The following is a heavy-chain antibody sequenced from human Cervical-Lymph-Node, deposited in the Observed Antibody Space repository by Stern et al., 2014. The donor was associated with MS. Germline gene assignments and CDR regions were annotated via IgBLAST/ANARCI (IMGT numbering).Heavy chain of an antibody. V-gene: IGHV3-15*01. D-gene: IGHD2/OR15-2a*01. J-gene: IGHJ4*02. Sequence: EVQLVESGGGLEKPGESIKVSCAASGFTFIDTWMTWVRQAPGKGLQWLRRIRTNTYGQTADYAAAVKGRFLISRDDSKKTLYLHINGLKTEYTGLYSCSTSILDYWGQGTLVTVAS. CDR2: IRTNTYGQTA. CDR1: GFTFIDTW. CDR3: STSILDY.